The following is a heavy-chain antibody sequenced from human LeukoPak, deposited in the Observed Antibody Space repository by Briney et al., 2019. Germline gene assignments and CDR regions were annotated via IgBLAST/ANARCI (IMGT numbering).Heavy chain of an antibody. Sequence: GASVKVSCKTSGYSFTSYGVTWVRQAPGQGLEWMGWIGGYTGHTNYVQKFQGRVTMITDTSTSTAYMELRSLTSDDTAVYYCARDGSCSGGSCAMDGWFDPWGQGTLVTVSS. CDR1: GYSFTSYG. CDR2: IGGYTGHT. CDR3: ARDGSCSGGSCAMDGWFDP. V-gene: IGHV1-18*01. D-gene: IGHD2-15*01. J-gene: IGHJ5*02.